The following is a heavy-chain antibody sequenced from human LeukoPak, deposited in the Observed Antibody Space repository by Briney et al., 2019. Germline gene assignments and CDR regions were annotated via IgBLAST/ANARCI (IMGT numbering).Heavy chain of an antibody. V-gene: IGHV1-2*02. D-gene: IGHD3-10*01. CDR2: INPNSGGT. CDR1: GYTFTSYD. Sequence: GASVKVSCKASGYTFTSYDINWVRQATGQGLEWMGWINPNSGGTNYAQKFQGRVTMTGDTSISTAYMELSRLRSDDTAVYYCARMVRTVWDGQLDSSDYWGQGTLVTVSS. CDR3: ARMVRTVWDGQLDSSDY. J-gene: IGHJ4*02.